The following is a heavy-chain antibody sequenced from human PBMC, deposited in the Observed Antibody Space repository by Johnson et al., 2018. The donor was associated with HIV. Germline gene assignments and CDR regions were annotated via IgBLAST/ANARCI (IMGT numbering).Heavy chain of an antibody. Sequence: VQVVESGGGVVQPGRSLRLSCTASGFTFSTYAMHWVRRAPGKGLEWVAFISYDGNNKYYADSVTGRFTFSRDNSKNTLYLQMNSLRAEDTAVYFCAKVRSGYTEIDAFDIWGQGTMVTVSS. D-gene: IGHD3-22*01. CDR3: AKVRSGYTEIDAFDI. J-gene: IGHJ3*02. CDR1: GFTFSTYA. V-gene: IGHV3-30*18. CDR2: ISYDGNNK.